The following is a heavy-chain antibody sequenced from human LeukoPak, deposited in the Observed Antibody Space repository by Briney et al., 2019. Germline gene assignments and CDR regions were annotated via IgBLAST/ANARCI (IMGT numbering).Heavy chain of an antibody. V-gene: IGHV1-2*06. CDR3: ARGPWSSGWSPDFDH. J-gene: IGHJ4*02. CDR1: GYTFTGYY. Sequence: GASVKVSCKASGYTFTGYYMHWVRQAPGQGLEWMGRINPNSGGTNYAQKFQGRVTMTRDTSISTAYMELSRLRSDDTAVYYCARGPWSSGWSPDFDHWGQGTLVTVSS. CDR2: INPNSGGT. D-gene: IGHD6-19*01.